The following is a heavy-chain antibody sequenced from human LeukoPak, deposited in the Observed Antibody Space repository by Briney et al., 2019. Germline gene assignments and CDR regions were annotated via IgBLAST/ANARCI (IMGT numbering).Heavy chain of an antibody. D-gene: IGHD3-10*01. CDR3: ARSAHVWFGELHLDFDY. V-gene: IGHV1-2*02. Sequence: ASVKVSCKASGYTFTGYYMHWVRQAPGQGLEWMGWINPNSGGTNYAQKFQGRVTMTRDTPISTAYMELSRLRSDDTAVYYCARSAHVWFGELHLDFDYWGQGTLVTVSS. CDR1: GYTFTGYY. J-gene: IGHJ4*02. CDR2: INPNSGGT.